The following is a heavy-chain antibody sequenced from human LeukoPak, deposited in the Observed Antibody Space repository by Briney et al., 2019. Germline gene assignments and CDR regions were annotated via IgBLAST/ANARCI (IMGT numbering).Heavy chain of an antibody. Sequence: GGSLRLSCAASGFTFSNYWMHWVRQAPGKGLVWVARIGADGSSATYVDSVKGRFTISRDNAKNTLYLQMNSLKVEDTAVYYCARGTVPQFIYWGQGTLVTVSS. D-gene: IGHD1-14*01. CDR1: GFTFSNYW. J-gene: IGHJ4*02. V-gene: IGHV3-74*01. CDR3: ARGTVPQFIY. CDR2: IGADGSSA.